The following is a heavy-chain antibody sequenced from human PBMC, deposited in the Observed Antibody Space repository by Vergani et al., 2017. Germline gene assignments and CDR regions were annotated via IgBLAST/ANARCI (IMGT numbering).Heavy chain of an antibody. Sequence: QVQLVPSGAEVKKPGASVKVSCKASGYTFTSYYMHWVRQAPGQGLEWMGGIIPIFGTANYAQKFQGRGTITADESTSTAYMELSSLRSEDTAVYYCARNYDFWSAYTVYNWFDPWGQGTLVTVSS. CDR3: ARNYDFWSAYTVYNWFDP. V-gene: IGHV1-69*13. D-gene: IGHD3-3*01. CDR1: GYTFTSYY. CDR2: IIPIFGTA. J-gene: IGHJ5*02.